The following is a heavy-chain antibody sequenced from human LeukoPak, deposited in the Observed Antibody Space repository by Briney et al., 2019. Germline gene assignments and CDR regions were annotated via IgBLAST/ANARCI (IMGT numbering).Heavy chain of an antibody. CDR3: ARRGAHYDFWSGYYRYYFDY. D-gene: IGHD3-3*01. CDR2: ISRSSSFI. J-gene: IGHJ4*02. CDR1: GFTFSSHS. V-gene: IGHV3-21*01. Sequence: GGSLRLSCAASGFTFSSHSMNWVRQAPGKGLEWVSSISRSSSFIYYADSMKGRFTISRDNANNSLYLQMNSLRAEDTAVYYCARRGAHYDFWSGYYRYYFDYWGQGTLVTVSS.